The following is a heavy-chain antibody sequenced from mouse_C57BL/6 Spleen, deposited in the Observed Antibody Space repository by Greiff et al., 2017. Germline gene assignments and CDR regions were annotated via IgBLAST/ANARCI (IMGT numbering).Heavy chain of an antibody. D-gene: IGHD2-4*01. J-gene: IGHJ4*01. CDR1: GYTFTDYN. Sequence: EVQLQQSGPELVKPGASVKMSCKASGYTFTDYNMHWVKQSHGKSLEWIGYINPNNGGISYNQKFKGKATLTVNKSSSTAYMELRSLTSEDSAVYYCARGDYDYYYAMDYWGQGTSVTVSS. V-gene: IGHV1-22*01. CDR2: INPNNGGI. CDR3: ARGDYDYYYAMDY.